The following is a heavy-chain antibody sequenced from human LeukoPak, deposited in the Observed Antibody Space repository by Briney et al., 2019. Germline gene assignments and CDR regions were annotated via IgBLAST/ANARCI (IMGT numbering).Heavy chain of an antibody. CDR1: GFTFSTHG. Sequence: GGFLRLSCATSGFTFSTHGMNWVRQAPGRGLEWVSGIRGNGITTYYADSVKGRFTISRDNSKNTVYLQMNSLRAEDTAIYYCAKDDRWLQYNDWGQGTLVTVSS. CDR3: AKDDRWLQYND. V-gene: IGHV3-23*01. CDR2: IRGNGITT. J-gene: IGHJ4*02. D-gene: IGHD5-24*01.